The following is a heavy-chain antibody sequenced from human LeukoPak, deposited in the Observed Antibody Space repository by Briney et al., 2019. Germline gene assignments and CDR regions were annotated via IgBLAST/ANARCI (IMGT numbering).Heavy chain of an antibody. CDR2: INSDGSST. D-gene: IGHD3-22*01. CDR1: GFTFSSYA. Sequence: GGSLRLSCAASGFTFSSYAMSWVRQAPGKGLEWVSRINSDGSSTTYADSVKGRFTISRDNAKNTLYLQMNSLRAEDTAVYYCARVANYYDSSGYYPPDAFDIWGQGTMVTVSS. V-gene: IGHV3-74*01. CDR3: ARVANYYDSSGYYPPDAFDI. J-gene: IGHJ3*02.